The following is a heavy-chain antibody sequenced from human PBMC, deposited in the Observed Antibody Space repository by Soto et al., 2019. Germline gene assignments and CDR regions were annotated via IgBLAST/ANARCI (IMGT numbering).Heavy chain of an antibody. CDR2: ISSNGGST. V-gene: IGHV3-64*01. D-gene: IGHD3-10*01. CDR3: ARDGGYYYGSGSYQFDC. CDR1: GFTFSSYA. J-gene: IGHJ4*02. Sequence: EVQLVESGGGLVQPGGSLRLSCAASGFTFSSYAMHWVRQAPGKGLEYVSAISSNGGSTYYANSVKGRFTISRDNSKNALYLQMGSLRAEDMAVYYCARDGGYYYGSGSYQFDCWGQGTLVTVSS.